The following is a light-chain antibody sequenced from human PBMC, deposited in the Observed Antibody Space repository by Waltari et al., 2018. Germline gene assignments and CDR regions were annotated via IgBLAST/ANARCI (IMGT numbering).Light chain of an antibody. CDR3: QSYDTTLSVV. Sequence: QSVLTQPPSVSGAPGQRVTISCSGSGSNIGAGYDLHWYRQLPGKAPTPLIYGVNTRPPGVSDRFSGSQFDTSASLAIAGLQADDEADYYCQSYDTTLSVVFGGGTKLTVL. J-gene: IGLJ2*01. CDR1: GSNIGAGYD. CDR2: GVN. V-gene: IGLV1-40*01.